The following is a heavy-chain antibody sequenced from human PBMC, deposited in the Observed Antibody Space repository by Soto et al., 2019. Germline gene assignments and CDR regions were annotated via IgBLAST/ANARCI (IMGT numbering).Heavy chain of an antibody. CDR3: ARNVVAATKNDAFAI. V-gene: IGHV1-69*12. CDR2: IIPIFGTA. Sequence: QVQLVQSGAEVKKPGSSVKVSCKASGGTFSSYAISWVRQAPGQGLEWMGGIIPIFGTANYAQKFQGRVTIXXDXSXXTAYVELSRPRSEDTAVYSCARNVVAATKNDAFAIWGQGTMVTVSS. J-gene: IGHJ3*02. CDR1: GGTFSSYA. D-gene: IGHD2-15*01.